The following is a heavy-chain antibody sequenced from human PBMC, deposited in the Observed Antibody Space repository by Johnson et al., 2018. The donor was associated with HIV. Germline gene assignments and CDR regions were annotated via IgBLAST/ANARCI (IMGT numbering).Heavy chain of an antibody. J-gene: IGHJ3*02. CDR2: ISYDGSNK. CDR1: GFTFSSYA. Sequence: QMLLVESGGGLVQPGGSLRLSCAASGFTFSSYAMHWVRQAPGKGLEWVAVISYDGSNKYFGGFVEGRFDISRENSKNSHYLHMNSLRPEDTAIYYCVREGYSSSSDAFDIWGQGTMVTVSS. CDR3: VREGYSSSSDAFDI. D-gene: IGHD6-6*01. V-gene: IGHV3-30*09.